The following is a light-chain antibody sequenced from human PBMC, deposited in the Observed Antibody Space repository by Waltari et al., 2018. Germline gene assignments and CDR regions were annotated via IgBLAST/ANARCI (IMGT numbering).Light chain of an antibody. V-gene: IGKV3-15*01. Sequence: EIVMTQSPVTLSVSPGERATLSCRASQRVGSRLAWYKQTPGQDPRLLISSASTRAAGVPDRFSGSGSGTEFTLTISSLQSEDFGIYYCQHYGDWPPQWTFGQGTKVEIK. J-gene: IGKJ1*01. CDR1: QRVGSR. CDR2: SAS. CDR3: QHYGDWPPQWT.